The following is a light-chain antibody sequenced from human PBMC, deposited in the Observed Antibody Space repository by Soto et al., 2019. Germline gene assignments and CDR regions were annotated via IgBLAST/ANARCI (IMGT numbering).Light chain of an antibody. V-gene: IGKV3-11*01. Sequence: EIVLTQSPATLSLSPGERATLSCRASQSVSSYLAWYQQKPGQAPRLLIYDASNRATGIPARFSGSGYGTDLTLTISSLEPEDFAVDYCQQRRNWPATFGQGTKVEIK. CDR3: QQRRNWPAT. CDR1: QSVSSY. J-gene: IGKJ1*01. CDR2: DAS.